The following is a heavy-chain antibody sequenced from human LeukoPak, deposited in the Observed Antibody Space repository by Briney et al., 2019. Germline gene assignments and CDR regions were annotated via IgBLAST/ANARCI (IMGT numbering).Heavy chain of an antibody. CDR1: GFTFEDYL. Sequence: RTGGSLRLSCAASGFTFEDYLMSWVRQAPGKGLEWLANIKQDGSEKHYVDSVKGRFSISRDNAKKTLYLQMNSLGAEDTAVYHCARAENYDDSGSYSRAFDIWGQGTLVTVSS. CDR3: ARAENYDDSGSYSRAFDI. CDR2: IKQDGSEK. J-gene: IGHJ3*02. D-gene: IGHD3-10*01. V-gene: IGHV3-7*04.